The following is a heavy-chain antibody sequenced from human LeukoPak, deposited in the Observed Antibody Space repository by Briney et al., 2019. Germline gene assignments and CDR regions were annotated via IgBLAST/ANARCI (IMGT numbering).Heavy chain of an antibody. CDR3: ARVRVVAGTRSSWFDP. CDR2: IYDTGIYDTENT. CDR1: GGSISSHY. Sequence: PSETLSLTCNVSGGSISSHYWSWIRQSPGEGLEWIGHIYDTGIYDTENTNYNPSLRSRVTITMDMSKNQFSLNLASVTAADTAVYYCARVRVVAGTRSSWFDPWGQGTLVTVSS. D-gene: IGHD6-19*01. V-gene: IGHV4-59*11. J-gene: IGHJ5*02.